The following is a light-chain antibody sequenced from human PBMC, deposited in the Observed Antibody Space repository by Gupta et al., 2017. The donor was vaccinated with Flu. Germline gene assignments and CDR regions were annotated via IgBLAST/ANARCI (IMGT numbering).Light chain of an antibody. CDR2: DAS. CDR3: QQYDNLLRLT. J-gene: IGKJ4*01. CDR1: QDISNY. Sequence: DIQMTQSPSSLSASVGDRVTITCQASQDISNYLNWYQQKPGKAPKLLIYDASNLETGVPSRFGGSGPGTDFTFTISSLQPEDIATYYCQQYDNLLRLTFGGGTKVEIE. V-gene: IGKV1-33*01.